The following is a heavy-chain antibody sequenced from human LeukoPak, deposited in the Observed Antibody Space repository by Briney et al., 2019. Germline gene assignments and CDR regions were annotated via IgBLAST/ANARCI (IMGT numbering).Heavy chain of an antibody. Sequence: GGSLRLSCAASGFTFSSYGMHWVRQAPGKGLEWVAVIWYDGSNKYYADSVKGRFTISRDNSKNTLYLQMNSLRAKDTAVSYCARDGEDYYGFDYWGQGTLVTVSS. D-gene: IGHD3-10*01. V-gene: IGHV3-33*01. CDR3: ARDGEDYYGFDY. CDR1: GFTFSSYG. CDR2: IWYDGSNK. J-gene: IGHJ4*02.